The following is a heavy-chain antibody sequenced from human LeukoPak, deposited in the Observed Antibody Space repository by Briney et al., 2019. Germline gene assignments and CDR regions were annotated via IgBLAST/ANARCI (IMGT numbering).Heavy chain of an antibody. D-gene: IGHD3-22*01. CDR3: ARGRSITMIVVAPFDY. V-gene: IGHV1-46*01. J-gene: IGHJ4*02. CDR1: GYTFTSYY. CDR2: INPSGGST. Sequence: ASVKVSCKASGYTFTSYYMHWVRQAPGQGLEWMGIINPSGGSTSYAQKFQGRVTMTRDTSTSTVYMELSSLRSEDTAVYYCARGRSITMIVVAPFDYWGQGTLVTVSS.